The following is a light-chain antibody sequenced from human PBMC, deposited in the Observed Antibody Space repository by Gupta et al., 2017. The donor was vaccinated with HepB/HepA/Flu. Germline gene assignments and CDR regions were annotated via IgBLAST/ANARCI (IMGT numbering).Light chain of an antibody. J-gene: IGKJ3*01. CDR1: QGIGSS. V-gene: IGKV1-9*01. Sequence: DIQLTQSPSFLSASVGDRVTITCRASQGIGSSLAWYQQKPGKAPKLLIYAASSLQSGVPSRFSGSGSGTEFTLTISSLQPEDFATYYCQQRNNYPRTFGHGTKVEIK. CDR2: AAS. CDR3: QQRNNYPRT.